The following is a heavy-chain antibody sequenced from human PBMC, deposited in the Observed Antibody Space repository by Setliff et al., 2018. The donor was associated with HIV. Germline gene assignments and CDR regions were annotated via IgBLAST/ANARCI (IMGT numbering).Heavy chain of an antibody. J-gene: IGHJ6*02. V-gene: IGHV1-69*13. CDR2: LISMFKIP. Sequence: GASVKVSCKTSGGTFRSQAISWVRQAPGQGLEWMGGLISMFKIPQIAQKFQGRVTITADESTSTAYMGLSSLTSEDTAVYYCARGGWSGGGPLHYSYYYLDVRGQGTAVTVSS. CDR1: GGTFRSQA. D-gene: IGHD2-15*01. CDR3: ARGGWSGGGPLHYSYYYLDV.